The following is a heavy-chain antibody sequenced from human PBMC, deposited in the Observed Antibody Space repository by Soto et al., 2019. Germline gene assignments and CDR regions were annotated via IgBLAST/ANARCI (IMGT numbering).Heavy chain of an antibody. Sequence: PGESLKISCKGSGYSFTSYWIGWVRQMPGKGLEWMGIIYPGDSDTRYSPSFQGQVTISADKSISNAYLQRSSLKASDTAMYYFASCFYDILTGYYRGAYGMDVWGQGTTVTVSS. CDR2: IYPGDSDT. D-gene: IGHD3-9*01. J-gene: IGHJ6*02. V-gene: IGHV5-51*01. CDR1: GYSFTSYW. CDR3: ASCFYDILTGYYRGAYGMDV.